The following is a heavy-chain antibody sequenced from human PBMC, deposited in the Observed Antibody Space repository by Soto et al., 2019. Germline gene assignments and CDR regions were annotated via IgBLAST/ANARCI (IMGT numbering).Heavy chain of an antibody. D-gene: IGHD6-19*01. CDR1: GGSISSGGYY. CDR2: IYYSGST. J-gene: IGHJ6*04. Sequence: SATLSLTCTVSGGSISSGGYYWSWIRQHPGKGLEWIGYIYYSGSTYYNPSLRSRVTISVDTSKSQFSLKLSSVTAADTAVYYCARDFTDSSGPTLGMGVWGKGTTVTVPQ. CDR3: ARDFTDSSGPTLGMGV. V-gene: IGHV4-31*03.